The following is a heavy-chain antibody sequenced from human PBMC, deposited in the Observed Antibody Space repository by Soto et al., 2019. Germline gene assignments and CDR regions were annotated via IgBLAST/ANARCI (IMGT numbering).Heavy chain of an antibody. Sequence: QLQLQESGPGLVKPSETLSLTCTVSGGSISSSSYYWGWIRQPPGKGLEWIGSIYYSGSTYYNPFPKSRVSMCVDTSKNQFSLKLSAVTGADTAVYYCARQSTPGRNGIAFDRLGQGRMVTVSS. CDR1: GGSISSSSYY. J-gene: IGHJ3*01. D-gene: IGHD2-15*01. V-gene: IGHV4-39*01. CDR2: IYYSGST. CDR3: ARQSTPGRNGIAFDR.